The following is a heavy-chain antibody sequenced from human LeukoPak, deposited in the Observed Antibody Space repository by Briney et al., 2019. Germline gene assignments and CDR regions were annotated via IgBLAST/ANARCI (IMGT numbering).Heavy chain of an antibody. J-gene: IGHJ6*03. CDR1: GHSFTMYG. Sequence: ASVKVSCKASGHSFTMYGISWVRRAPGQGLEWMGWIKAYHGHTHIAQTFQGTDSTTTDTSTSTAYMGVRSLTSDDTAVYFCARWGRVAPGTHYYYTMGVCGKKATVTVSS. V-gene: IGHV1-18*01. D-gene: IGHD2-2*01. CDR3: ARWGRVAPGTHYYYTMGV. CDR2: IKAYHGHT.